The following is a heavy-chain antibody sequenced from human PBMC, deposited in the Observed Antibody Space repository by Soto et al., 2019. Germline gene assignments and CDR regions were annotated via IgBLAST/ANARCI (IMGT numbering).Heavy chain of an antibody. CDR1: GITFSSYS. CDR3: ARTDFYWYRPYFFYGMDV. J-gene: IGHJ6*02. CDR2: ISSSSSTI. V-gene: IGHV3-48*04. Sequence: GGSLRLSCAASGITFSSYSMNWVRQAPGKGLEWVSYISSSSSTIYYADSVKGRFTISRDNAKNTLYLQMNRLRAEDTALSYCARTDFYWYRPYFFYGMDVWGQGTTVTVSS. D-gene: IGHD3-9*01.